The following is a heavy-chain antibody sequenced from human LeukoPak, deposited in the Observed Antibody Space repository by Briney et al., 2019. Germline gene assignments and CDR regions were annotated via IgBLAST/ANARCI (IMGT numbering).Heavy chain of an antibody. J-gene: IGHJ3*02. CDR3: ARGSTVTTNHAFDI. V-gene: IGHV1-2*02. Sequence: ASVKVSCKASGYTFTGYYMHWVRQAPGQGLEWMGWINPNSGGTNYAQKFQGRVTMTRDTSISTAYMELSRLRSDDTAVYYCARGSTVTTNHAFDIWGQGTMVTVSS. CDR1: GYTFTGYY. CDR2: INPNSGGT. D-gene: IGHD4-17*01.